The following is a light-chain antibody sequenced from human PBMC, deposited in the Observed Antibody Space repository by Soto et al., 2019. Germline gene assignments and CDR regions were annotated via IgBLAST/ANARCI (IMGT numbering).Light chain of an antibody. CDR3: QQRSNSPPWIT. CDR1: QSVGSN. V-gene: IGKV3-15*01. J-gene: IGKJ5*01. CDR2: GAS. Sequence: KVMTQSPATLSVSPGERATLSCRASQSVGSNLAWYQQKPGQAPRLLIYGASTRATGIPARFSGSGSGTEFTLTVSSLEPEDSAVYYCQQRSNSPPWITFGQGTRLEIK.